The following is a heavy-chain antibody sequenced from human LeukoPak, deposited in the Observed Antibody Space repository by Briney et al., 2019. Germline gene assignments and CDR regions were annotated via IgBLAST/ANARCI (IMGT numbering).Heavy chain of an antibody. CDR3: ARGDVVVVAATGWYFDL. CDR1: GGSISSGDYY. J-gene: IGHJ2*01. V-gene: IGHV4-30-4*08. CDR2: IYYSGST. Sequence: PSETLSLTCTVSGGSISSGDYYWSWIRQPPGKGLEGIGYIYYSGSTYYNPSLKGRVTISVDTSKNQFSLKLSSVTAADTAVYYCARGDVVVVAATGWYFDLWGRGTLVTVSS. D-gene: IGHD2-15*01.